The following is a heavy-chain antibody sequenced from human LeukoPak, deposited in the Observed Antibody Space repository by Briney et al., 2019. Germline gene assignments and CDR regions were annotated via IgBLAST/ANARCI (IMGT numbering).Heavy chain of an antibody. CDR3: VRDDSGMDV. CDR2: IYYGGST. J-gene: IGHJ6*02. Sequence: GSLRLSCAASGFTFSSFAMTWVRQAPGKGLEWIGYIYYGGSTNYNPSLKSRVTISVDTSKNQFSLELSSVTAADTAVYYCVRDDSGMDVWGQGTTVTVSS. CDR1: GFTFSSFA. D-gene: IGHD2-21*01. V-gene: IGHV4-59*13.